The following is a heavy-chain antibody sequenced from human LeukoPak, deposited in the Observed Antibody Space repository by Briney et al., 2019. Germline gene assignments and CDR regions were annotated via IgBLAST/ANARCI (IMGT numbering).Heavy chain of an antibody. CDR2: ISAYNGNT. D-gene: IGHD2-2*02. CDR1: GYTFTSYG. V-gene: IGHV1-18*01. Sequence: ASVKVSCKASGYTFTSYGIGWVRQAPGQGLEWMGWISAYNGNTNYAQKLQGRVTMTTDTSTSTAYMELRSLRSDDTAVYYRAREYCSSTSCYNFDYWGQGTLVTVSS. J-gene: IGHJ4*02. CDR3: AREYCSSTSCYNFDY.